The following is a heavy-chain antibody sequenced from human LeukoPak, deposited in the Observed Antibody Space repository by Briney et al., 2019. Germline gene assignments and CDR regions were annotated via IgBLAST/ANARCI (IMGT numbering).Heavy chain of an antibody. CDR3: ARAQYYYGSGSY. CDR2: ISSSGSTI. CDR1: RFTFSDYH. D-gene: IGHD3-10*01. Sequence: GGSLRLSCAASRFTFSDYHMSWIRQAPGKGLEWVSYISSSGSTIYYADSVKGRFIISRDNAKNSLYLQMNSLRAEDTAVYYCARAQYYYGSGSYWGQGTLVTVSS. J-gene: IGHJ4*02. V-gene: IGHV3-11*01.